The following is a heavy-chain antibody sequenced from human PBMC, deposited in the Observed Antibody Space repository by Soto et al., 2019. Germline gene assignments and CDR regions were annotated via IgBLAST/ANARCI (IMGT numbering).Heavy chain of an antibody. CDR2: ISGSGGST. J-gene: IGHJ6*02. CDR1: GFTFSSYA. Sequence: GESLKISCAASGFTFSSYAMSWVRQAPGKGLEWVSAISGSGGSTYYADSVKGRFTISRDNSKNTLYLQMNSLRAEDTAVYYCAKSSYGSGSYYNYYYGMDVWGQGTTVTVSS. CDR3: AKSSYGSGSYYNYYYGMDV. D-gene: IGHD3-10*01. V-gene: IGHV3-23*01.